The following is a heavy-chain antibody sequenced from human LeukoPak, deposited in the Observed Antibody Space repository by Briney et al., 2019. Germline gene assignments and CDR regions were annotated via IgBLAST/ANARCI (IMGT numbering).Heavy chain of an antibody. CDR1: GFIFTDYW. J-gene: IGHJ6*02. Sequence: GGSLRLSCAASGFIFTDYWMYWVRQAPGKGLAWVANIKEDGSEKNYVDSVKGRFTISRDNAKNSLYLQMNSLRPDDTAVYYCAGGVLEAQGWLQWMGTVYSMDVWGQGTPVTVSS. D-gene: IGHD5-24*01. CDR2: IKEDGSEK. V-gene: IGHV3-7*03. CDR3: AGGVLEAQGWLQWMGTVYSMDV.